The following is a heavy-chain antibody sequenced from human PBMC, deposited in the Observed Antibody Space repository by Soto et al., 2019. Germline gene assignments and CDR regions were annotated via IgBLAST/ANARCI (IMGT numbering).Heavy chain of an antibody. CDR2: ISGSGGST. Sequence: GGSMRLSCAASGFNFGSYAMSWVRQAPGKGLEWVSAISGSGGSTYYADSVKGRFTISRDNSKNTLYLQMNSLRAEDTAVYYRAKDTYCSSTSCPDRLFDYWGQGTLVTVS. V-gene: IGHV3-23*01. CDR3: AKDTYCSSTSCPDRLFDY. CDR1: GFNFGSYA. D-gene: IGHD2-2*01. J-gene: IGHJ4*02.